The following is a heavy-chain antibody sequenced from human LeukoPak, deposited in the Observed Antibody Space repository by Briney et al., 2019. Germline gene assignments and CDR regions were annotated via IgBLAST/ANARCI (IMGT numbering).Heavy chain of an antibody. Sequence: GGSLRLSCEGSAFIFSGHWMNWVRQTPGKGLEWVASIKEDGSERQYVDSVKGRFSISRDNTKGSLFLQLNSLRAEDTAVYYCASLARDTATDYWGQGTLVTVSS. J-gene: IGHJ4*02. D-gene: IGHD5-18*01. V-gene: IGHV3-7*03. CDR3: ASLARDTATDY. CDR1: AFIFSGHW. CDR2: IKEDGSER.